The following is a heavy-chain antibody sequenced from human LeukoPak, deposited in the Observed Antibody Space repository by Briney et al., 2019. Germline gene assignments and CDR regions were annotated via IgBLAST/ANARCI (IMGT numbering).Heavy chain of an antibody. CDR2: IYYSGST. V-gene: IGHV4-59*01. CDR3: ARENPSGYYNRPIDY. CDR1: GGSISSYY. D-gene: IGHD3-22*01. J-gene: IGHJ4*02. Sequence: PSETLSLTCTVSGGSISSYYWSWIRQPPGKGLEWIGYIYYSGSTNYNPSLKSRVTISVDTSKNQFSLKLSSVTAADTAVYYCARENPSGYYNRPIDYWGQGTLVTVSS.